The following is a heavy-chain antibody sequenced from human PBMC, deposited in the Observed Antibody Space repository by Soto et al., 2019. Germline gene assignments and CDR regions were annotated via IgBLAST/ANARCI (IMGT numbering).Heavy chain of an antibody. V-gene: IGHV1-69*06. CDR1: GGTFSSYA. CDR2: IIPIFGTA. CDR3: AREVMATNPHYYGMDV. Sequence: QVQLVQSGAEVKKPGSSVKVSCKAFGGTFSSYAISWVRQAPGQGLEWMGGIIPIFGTANYAQKFQGRVTITADKSTSTAYMELSSLRSEDTAVYYCAREVMATNPHYYGMDVWGQGTTVTVSS. D-gene: IGHD2-21*01. J-gene: IGHJ6*02.